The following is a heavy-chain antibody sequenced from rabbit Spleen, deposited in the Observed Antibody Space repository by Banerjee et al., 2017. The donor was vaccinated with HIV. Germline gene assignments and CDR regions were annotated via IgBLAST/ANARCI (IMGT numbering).Heavy chain of an antibody. CDR3: ARYDYSDWHFNL. CDR1: GFSFSTNYW. J-gene: IGHJ4*01. CDR2: IYPDSSGST. D-gene: IGHD2-1*01. Sequence: QEHLKESGGDLVKPGASLTLTCTASGFSFSTNYWICWVRQAPGKGLESIACIYPDSSGSTYYASWAKGRFTISKTSSTTVTLQMTSLTAADTATYFCARYDYSDWHFNLWGPGTLVTVS. V-gene: IGHV1S45*01.